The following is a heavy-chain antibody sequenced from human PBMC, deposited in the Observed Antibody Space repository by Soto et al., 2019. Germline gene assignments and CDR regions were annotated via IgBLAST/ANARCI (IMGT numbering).Heavy chain of an antibody. J-gene: IGHJ4*02. CDR3: ARDPFDSSDSDYGPDS. D-gene: IGHD3-22*01. Sequence: EVQLVESGGGLVQPGGSPRLSCAASGFTFSRSGMNWVRQAPGKGLEWVSYISSSSRTIYYADSVKGRFTISRDNAKNSLYLQMNSLRVEDTAVYYCARDPFDSSDSDYGPDSWGQGTLVTVSS. CDR2: ISSSSRTI. V-gene: IGHV3-48*01. CDR1: GFTFSRSG.